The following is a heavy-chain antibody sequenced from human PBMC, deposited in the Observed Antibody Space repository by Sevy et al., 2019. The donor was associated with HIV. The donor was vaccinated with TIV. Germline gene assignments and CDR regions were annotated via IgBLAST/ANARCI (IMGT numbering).Heavy chain of an antibody. Sequence: GGSLRLSCAASGFTFSSYAMSWVRQAPGKGLEWVSYISGGVITIYYADSVKGRFVISRDNARNSLSLQMNSLRDEDTAVYYCARGGTYFPYWGQGTLVTVSS. D-gene: IGHD1-26*01. CDR2: ISGGVITI. CDR1: GFTFSSYA. V-gene: IGHV3-48*02. CDR3: ARGGTYFPY. J-gene: IGHJ4*02.